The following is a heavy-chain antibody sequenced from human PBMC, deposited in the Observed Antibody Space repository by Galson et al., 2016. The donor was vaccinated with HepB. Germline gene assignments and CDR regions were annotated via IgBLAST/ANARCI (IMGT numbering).Heavy chain of an antibody. CDR1: GFSLSSYW. CDR3: ALDRFYYGMDL. CDR2: IKHDGSDK. Sequence: SLRLSCAASGFSLSSYWMTWVRQAPGKGLEWVSNIKHDGSDKYYVDSVKGRFTISRDNTKNSLYLQINGPRVEDTAVYYCALDRFYYGMDLWGQGTTVTVSS. J-gene: IGHJ6*02. D-gene: IGHD3/OR15-3a*01. V-gene: IGHV3-7*01.